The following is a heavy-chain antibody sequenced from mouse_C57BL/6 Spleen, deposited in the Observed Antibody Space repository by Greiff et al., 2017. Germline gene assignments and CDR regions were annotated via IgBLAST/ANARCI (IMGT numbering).Heavy chain of an antibody. V-gene: IGHV6-6*01. Sequence: EVKVVESGGGLVQPGGSMKLSCAASGFTFSDAWMDWVRQSPEKGLEWVAEIRNKANNHATYYAESVKGRFTISRDDSKSSVYLQMNSLRAEDTGIYYCTRNYGSRYWYFDVWGTGTTVTVSS. J-gene: IGHJ1*03. D-gene: IGHD1-1*01. CDR3: TRNYGSRYWYFDV. CDR2: IRNKANNHAT. CDR1: GFTFSDAW.